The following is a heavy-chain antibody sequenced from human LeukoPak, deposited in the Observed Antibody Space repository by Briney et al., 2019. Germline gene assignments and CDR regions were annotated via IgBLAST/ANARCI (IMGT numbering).Heavy chain of an antibody. V-gene: IGHV4-38-2*02. D-gene: IGHD3-10*01. CDR1: GYSISSGYY. CDR3: ARVGGSGSYYNPDY. J-gene: IGHJ4*02. CDR2: IYHSGST. Sequence: PSETLSLTCTVSGYSISSGYYWGWIRQPPGKGLEWIGSIYHSGSTYYNPSLKSRVTISVDTSKNQFSLKLSSVTAADTAVYYCARVGGSGSYYNPDYWGQGTLVTVSS.